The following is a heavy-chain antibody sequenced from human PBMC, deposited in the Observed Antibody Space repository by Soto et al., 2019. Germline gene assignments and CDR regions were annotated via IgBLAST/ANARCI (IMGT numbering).Heavy chain of an antibody. J-gene: IGHJ6*02. CDR1: GFTFSKYA. CDR3: AKVGGLEWPFKEFYALDV. CDR2: ISYSGSNS. V-gene: IGHV3-30*18. D-gene: IGHD3-3*01. Sequence: QVHLVESGGGVVQPGRSLRLSCAASGFTFSKYAMHWVRQAPGKGLEWVAVISYSGSNSYYADSVKGRFTISRDNSKNTLFLQMNRLRLDDTSVYYCAKVGGLEWPFKEFYALDVWGQGTTVTVSS.